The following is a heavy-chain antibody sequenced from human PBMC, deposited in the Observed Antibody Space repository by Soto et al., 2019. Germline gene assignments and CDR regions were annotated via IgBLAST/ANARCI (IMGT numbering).Heavy chain of an antibody. Sequence: QVQLVQSGAEVKKPGSSVKVSCKASGGTFSSYAISWVRQAPGQGLEWMGGIIPIFGTANYAQKFQGRVTITADESTSTAYMELSSLRSEDTAVYYCARNLAYCGGDCYSDCGMDVWGQGTTVTVSS. D-gene: IGHD2-21*02. CDR3: ARNLAYCGGDCYSDCGMDV. J-gene: IGHJ6*02. CDR2: IIPIFGTA. V-gene: IGHV1-69*01. CDR1: GGTFSSYA.